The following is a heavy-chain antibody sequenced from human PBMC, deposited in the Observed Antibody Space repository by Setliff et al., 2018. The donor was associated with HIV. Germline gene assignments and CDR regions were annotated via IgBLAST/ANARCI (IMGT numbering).Heavy chain of an antibody. J-gene: IGHJ4*02. D-gene: IGHD6-13*01. CDR2: VIPIFGTA. CDR1: GGTFSSYA. V-gene: IGHV1-69*05. CDR3: ARDKGIREAASLDY. Sequence: SVKVSCKASGGTFSSYAISWVRQAPGQGLEWMGGVIPIFGTANYAQKFQGRVTITTDESTATAYIELSSLTSQDTAVYYCARDKGIREAASLDYWGQGSPVTVSS.